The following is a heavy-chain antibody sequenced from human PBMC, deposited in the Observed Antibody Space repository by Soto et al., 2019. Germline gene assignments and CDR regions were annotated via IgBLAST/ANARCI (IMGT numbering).Heavy chain of an antibody. J-gene: IGHJ4*02. CDR1: GGSFGKSA. Sequence: SVKFSCKASGGSFGKSAINWVRQTPGQGLEWLGGFIPVYRTLNYAQKFQGRVTITADESTGTAYMTLSSLASDDTAVYYCATGVIWIGYFTVDSWGQGTRVTVSS. CDR2: FIPVYRTL. CDR3: ATGVIWIGYFTVDS. D-gene: IGHD3-3*01. V-gene: IGHV1-69*13.